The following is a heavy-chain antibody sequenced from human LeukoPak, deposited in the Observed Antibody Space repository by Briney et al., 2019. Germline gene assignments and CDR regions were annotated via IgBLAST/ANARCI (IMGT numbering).Heavy chain of an antibody. Sequence: GSSLQISCKGSGYSFTNYWIGWVRQMPGKGPEWMGIIFPGDSDTRYSPSFQGQVTISADKSISTAYLQWSSLKASDTAMYYCARLEGLSDDYWGRGTLVIVSS. V-gene: IGHV5-51*01. CDR2: IFPGDSDT. CDR1: GYSFTNYW. CDR3: ARLEGLSDDY. D-gene: IGHD1-1*01. J-gene: IGHJ4*02.